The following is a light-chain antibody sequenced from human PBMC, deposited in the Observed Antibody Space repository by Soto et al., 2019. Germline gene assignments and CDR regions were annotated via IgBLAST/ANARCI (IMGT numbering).Light chain of an antibody. CDR3: MQGTHLPT. CDR2: KVS. CDR1: QSLVYRDGNTY. V-gene: IGKV2-30*01. J-gene: IGKJ1*01. Sequence: DVVMTQSPLSLPVTLGQPASIPCRSSQSLVYRDGNTYLSWFQQRPGQSPRRLIYKVSNRDSGVPGRFSGSGSGTDFTLKISRVEAEDVGVYYCMQGTHLPTFGQGTKVEIK.